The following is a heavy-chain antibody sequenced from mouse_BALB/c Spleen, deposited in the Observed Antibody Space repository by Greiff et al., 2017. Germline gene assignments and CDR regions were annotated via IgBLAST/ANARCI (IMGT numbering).Heavy chain of an antibody. CDR2: IDPANGNT. D-gene: IGHD2-3*01. CDR1: GFTIKDTY. CDR3: ARFDDDPGFAY. V-gene: IGHV14-3*02. J-gene: IGHJ3*01. Sequence: VQLQQSGAGLVTPGASVKLSCTASGFTIKDTYMHWVKQRPEQGLEWIGRIDPANGNTKYDPKFQGKATITADTSSNKAYLQLSSHTSEATAVYYCARFDDDPGFAYWGQGTLVTVSA.